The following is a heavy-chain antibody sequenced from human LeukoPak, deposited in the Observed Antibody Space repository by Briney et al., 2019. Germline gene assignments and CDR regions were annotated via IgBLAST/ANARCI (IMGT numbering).Heavy chain of an antibody. J-gene: IGHJ4*02. V-gene: IGHV4-4*02. CDR3: ARGTGYSSGCPDY. CDR1: GGSISSSHW. CDR2: IYHSGST. D-gene: IGHD6-19*01. Sequence: SETLSLTCAVSGGSISSSHWWSWVRQPPGRGLELIGEIYHSGSTNYSPSLKSRVTLSVDKSKNQFSLKLSSVTAADTAVYYCARGTGYSSGCPDYWGQGTLVTVSS.